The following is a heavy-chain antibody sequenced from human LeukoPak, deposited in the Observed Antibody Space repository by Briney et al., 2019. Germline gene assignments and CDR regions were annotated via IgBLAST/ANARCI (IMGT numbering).Heavy chain of an antibody. Sequence: SQTLSLTCSISGDSVSSNSAAWNWIRQSPSRGLEWLGRTYYRSKWYNEYAVSVQSRLTVKADTSKSQFSLQLNSVTPEDTAVYYCASTHGPIDHWGQGILVTVSS. CDR2: TYYRSKWYN. CDR3: ASTHGPIDH. J-gene: IGHJ5*02. V-gene: IGHV6-1*01. CDR1: GDSVSSNSAA. D-gene: IGHD2-8*01.